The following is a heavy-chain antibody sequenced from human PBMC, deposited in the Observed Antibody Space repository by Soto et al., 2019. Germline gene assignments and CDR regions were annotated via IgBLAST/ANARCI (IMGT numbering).Heavy chain of an antibody. V-gene: IGHV4-31*03. CDR1: GGSLSSDNFF. CDR2: IYHTGAA. Sequence: QVQLQESGPGLVKPSQTLSVTCTVSGGSLSSDNFFWSWVRQHPETGLEWVGYIYHTGAAYYNPSRRSRPTTPQDTSKNRCSLRRIAVTAADTAGYNGAREVISPATGDAFDIWGQGKRVNASS. D-gene: IGHD4-4*01. J-gene: IGHJ3*02. CDR3: AREVISPATGDAFDI.